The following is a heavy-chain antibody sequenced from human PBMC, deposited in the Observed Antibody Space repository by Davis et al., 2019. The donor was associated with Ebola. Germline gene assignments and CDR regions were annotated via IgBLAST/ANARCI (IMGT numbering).Heavy chain of an antibody. J-gene: IGHJ3*02. D-gene: IGHD6-6*01. Sequence: GESLKIPCAASGFTFSSYAMSWVRQAPGKGLEWVSAISGSGGSTYYADSVKGRFTISRDNSKNSLYLQMNSLRAEDTALYYCAKDIDSSTSEAFDIWGQGTMVTVSS. CDR1: GFTFSSYA. CDR2: ISGSGGST. CDR3: AKDIDSSTSEAFDI. V-gene: IGHV3-23*01.